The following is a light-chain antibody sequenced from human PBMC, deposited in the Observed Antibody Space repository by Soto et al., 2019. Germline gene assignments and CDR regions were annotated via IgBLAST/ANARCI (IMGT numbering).Light chain of an antibody. CDR1: SSNIGAGYD. Sequence: QSVLTQPPSVSGAPGQRVTISCTGSSSNIGAGYDVHWYQQLPGTAPKLLIYGNSNRPSGVPDRFSGSKSGTSASLAITGLQAEYEADYYCQSYDSSLSGNVVFGGGTKITVL. CDR2: GNS. J-gene: IGLJ2*01. V-gene: IGLV1-40*01. CDR3: QSYDSSLSGNVV.